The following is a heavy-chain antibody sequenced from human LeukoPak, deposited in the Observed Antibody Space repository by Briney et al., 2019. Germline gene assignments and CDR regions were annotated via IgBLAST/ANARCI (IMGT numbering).Heavy chain of an antibody. D-gene: IGHD3-22*01. Sequence: PGGSLRLSCAASGFTFSSYAMSWVRQAPGKGLEWVSAISGSGGSTYYADSVKGRFTISRDNSKNTLYLQMNSLRAEDTAVYYCAKDFLPGYYDSSGYYSDYWGQETLVTVSS. J-gene: IGHJ4*02. V-gene: IGHV3-23*01. CDR3: AKDFLPGYYDSSGYYSDY. CDR1: GFTFSSYA. CDR2: ISGSGGST.